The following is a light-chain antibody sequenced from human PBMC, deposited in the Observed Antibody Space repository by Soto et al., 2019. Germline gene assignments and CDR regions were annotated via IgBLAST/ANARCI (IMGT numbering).Light chain of an antibody. CDR2: GAS. Sequence: EVVMSQSAATLSVSPGERATLSCRASQGIGSTLAWYQQKPGQTPRLLIYGASTRATGTPARFSGSGSGTKFTLSISSLQSEDFAVYYCQQYNNWPITFGQGTRLEIK. V-gene: IGKV3D-15*01. CDR3: QQYNNWPIT. J-gene: IGKJ5*01. CDR1: QGIGST.